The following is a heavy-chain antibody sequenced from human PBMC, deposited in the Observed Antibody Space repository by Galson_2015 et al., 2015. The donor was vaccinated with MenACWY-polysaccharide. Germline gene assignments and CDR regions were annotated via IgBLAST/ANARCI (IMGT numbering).Heavy chain of an antibody. CDR2: IKSDGSST. D-gene: IGHD5-12*01. J-gene: IGHJ4*02. CDR3: ARVYSAYD. V-gene: IGHV3-74*01. CDR1: GFTFSTYW. Sequence: SLRLSCAASGFTFSTYWMHWVRQAPGKGLVWVSRIKSDGSSTNYADSVKGRFTISRDNSKNTLYLQMNSLRAEDTALYYCARVYSAYDWGQGTLVAVSA.